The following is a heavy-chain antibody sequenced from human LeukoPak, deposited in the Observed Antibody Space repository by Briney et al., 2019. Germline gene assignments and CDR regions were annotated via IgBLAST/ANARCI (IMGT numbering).Heavy chain of an antibody. V-gene: IGHV4-39*01. CDR3: ARGYHDFWSGYYYNSYFDY. Sequence: PSETLSLTCSVSGDSFSSSTYYWAWIRQPPGKGLEWIGSVYYSGTTYHNPSLMSRVTTSVDTSKNQFSLRLSSVTAADTAVYYCARGYHDFWSGYYYNSYFDYWGQGALVTVSS. J-gene: IGHJ4*02. CDR1: GDSFSSSTYY. CDR2: VYYSGTT. D-gene: IGHD3-3*01.